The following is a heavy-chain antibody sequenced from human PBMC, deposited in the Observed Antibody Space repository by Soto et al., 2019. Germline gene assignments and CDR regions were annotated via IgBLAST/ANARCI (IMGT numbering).Heavy chain of an antibody. D-gene: IGHD1-7*01. CDR2: TYYRSRWYN. V-gene: IGHV6-1*01. CDR1: GDSVSSNSAA. J-gene: IGHJ6*03. CDR3: AGTSSLPWYHMDV. Sequence: QVQLQQSGPGLVRPSQTLSLTCVISGDSVSSNSAAWNWIRQSPSRGLEWLGRTYYRSRWYNDYAVSVRSRITVNDATSKTPFSLHLNSVTPAATAVYYCAGTSSLPWYHMDVWDKGTTVTVSS.